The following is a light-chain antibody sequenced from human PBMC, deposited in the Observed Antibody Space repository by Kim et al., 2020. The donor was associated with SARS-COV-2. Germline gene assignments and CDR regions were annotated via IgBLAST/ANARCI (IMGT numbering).Light chain of an antibody. Sequence: DIQMTQSPSSLSASVGDRVTITCRASQRISTYLNWYQQQPGKAPRLLIYAASSLQSGVPSRFSGSGSGTDFTLTINSLQPEDFATYYCQQSFTTPLLTFGGGTKLEI. J-gene: IGKJ4*01. CDR3: QQSFTTPLLT. CDR1: QRISTY. CDR2: AAS. V-gene: IGKV1-39*01.